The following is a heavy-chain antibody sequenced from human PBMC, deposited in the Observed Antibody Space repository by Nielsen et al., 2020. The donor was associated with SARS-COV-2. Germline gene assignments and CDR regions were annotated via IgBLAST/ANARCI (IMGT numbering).Heavy chain of an antibody. Sequence: SETLSLTCAVYGGSFSGYYWSWIRQPPGKGLEWIGEINHSGSTYYNPSLKSRVTISVDTSKNQFSLKLSSVTAADTAVYYCVRYCSSTSCPRYYYYYYMDVWGKGTTVTVSS. CDR2: INHSGST. CDR3: VRYCSSTSCPRYYYYYYMDV. CDR1: GGSFSGYY. J-gene: IGHJ6*03. V-gene: IGHV4-34*01. D-gene: IGHD2-2*01.